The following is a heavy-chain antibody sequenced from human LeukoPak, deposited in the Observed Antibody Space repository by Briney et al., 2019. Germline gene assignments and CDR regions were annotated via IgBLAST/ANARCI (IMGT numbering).Heavy chain of an antibody. V-gene: IGHV3-48*03. J-gene: IGHJ3*02. Sequence: GGSLRLSCAASGFTFSSYEMNWVRQAPGKGLEWVSYISSSGSTIYYADSVKGRFTISRDNAKNSLYLQMNSLRADDPAVYYCARDYRLSSGYYYPTPAFDIWGQGTMVTVSS. CDR3: ARDYRLSSGYYYPTPAFDI. CDR2: ISSSGSTI. CDR1: GFTFSSYE. D-gene: IGHD3-22*01.